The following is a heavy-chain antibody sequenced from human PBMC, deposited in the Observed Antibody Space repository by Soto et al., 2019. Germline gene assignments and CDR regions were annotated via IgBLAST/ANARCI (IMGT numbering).Heavy chain of an antibody. CDR1: GYTFTSYA. D-gene: IGHD5-12*01. CDR2: INAGNGNT. CDR3: ARRPGDSGQLRDFDY. V-gene: IGHV1-3*01. J-gene: IGHJ4*02. Sequence: QVQLVQSGAEVKKPGASVKVSCKASGYTFTSYAMHWVRQAPGQRLEWMGWINAGNGNTKYSQKFQGRVTITRDTSASTAYMELSSLRSEDTAVYYCARRPGDSGQLRDFDYWGQGTLVTVSS.